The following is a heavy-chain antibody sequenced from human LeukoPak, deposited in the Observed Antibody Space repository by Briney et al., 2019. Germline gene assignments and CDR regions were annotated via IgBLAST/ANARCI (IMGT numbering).Heavy chain of an antibody. Sequence: PSETLSLTCTVSGYSISSGYYWGWIRQPPGKGLEWIGSIYHSGSTHYNPSIKSRVTISVDTSKNQFSLKLTSVTAADTAVYYCARHGHPGDWLIDYWGQGTLVTVSS. CDR2: IYHSGST. CDR3: ARHGHPGDWLIDY. CDR1: GYSISSGYY. D-gene: IGHD3-9*01. J-gene: IGHJ4*02. V-gene: IGHV4-38-2*02.